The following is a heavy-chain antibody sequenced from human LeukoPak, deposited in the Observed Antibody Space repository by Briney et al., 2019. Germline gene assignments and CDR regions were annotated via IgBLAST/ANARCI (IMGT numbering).Heavy chain of an antibody. Sequence: PSETLSLTCTVSGGSISSYYWSWIRQPPGKGLEWIGYIHYSGTTKYNPSLKSRISISIDTPKNQFSLKLTSVTAADTAVYFCARGEGDLSNYVYYFDYWGQGTLVTVSS. V-gene: IGHV4-59*01. CDR2: IHYSGTT. D-gene: IGHD4-11*01. J-gene: IGHJ4*02. CDR1: GGSISSYY. CDR3: ARGEGDLSNYVYYFDY.